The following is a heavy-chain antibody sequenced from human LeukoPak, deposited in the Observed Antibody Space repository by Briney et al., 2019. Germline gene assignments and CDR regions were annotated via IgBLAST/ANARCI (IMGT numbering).Heavy chain of an antibody. D-gene: IGHD4-11*01. Sequence: SETLSLTCTVSGGSISSYYWSWIRQPPGKGLEWIGYIYYSGSTNYNPSLKSRVTISVDTSKNQFSLKLSSVTAADTAVYYCARGPPMTTVTGYYFDYWGQGTLVTVSS. V-gene: IGHV4-59*01. CDR2: IYYSGST. CDR1: GGSISSYY. CDR3: ARGPPMTTVTGYYFDY. J-gene: IGHJ4*02.